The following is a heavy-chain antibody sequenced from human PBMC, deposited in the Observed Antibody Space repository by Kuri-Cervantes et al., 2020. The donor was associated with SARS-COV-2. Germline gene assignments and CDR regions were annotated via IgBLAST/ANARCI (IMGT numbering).Heavy chain of an antibody. CDR1: GFTFSNYA. CDR3: ASGGPYYDFWSGLTYYYYYGMDV. D-gene: IGHD3-3*01. CDR2: INSDGSST. V-gene: IGHV3-74*01. Sequence: GESLKISCAASGFTFSNYAMSWVRQAPGKGLVWVSRINSDGSSTSYADSVKGRFTIPRDNAKNTLYLQMNSLRAEDTAVYCCASGGPYYDFWSGLTYYYYYGMDVWGQGTTVTVSS. J-gene: IGHJ6*02.